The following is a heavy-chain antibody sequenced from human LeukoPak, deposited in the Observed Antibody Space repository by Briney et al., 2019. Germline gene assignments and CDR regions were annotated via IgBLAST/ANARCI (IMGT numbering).Heavy chain of an antibody. CDR2: IYYSGTT. Sequence: SETLSLTCTVSGGSISNYYWNWIRQTPGKGLERIGYIYYSGTTHYNPSLESRLTISVDTSKNKFSLKLTSMTAADTAVYYCARLGDDILTGYPAAWLDSWGPGTLVTVSS. CDR3: ARLGDDILTGYPAAWLDS. V-gene: IGHV4-59*08. J-gene: IGHJ5*01. CDR1: GGSISNYY. D-gene: IGHD3-9*01.